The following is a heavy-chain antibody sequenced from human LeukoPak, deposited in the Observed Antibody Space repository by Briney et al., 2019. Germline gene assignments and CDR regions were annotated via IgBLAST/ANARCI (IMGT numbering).Heavy chain of an antibody. CDR3: ARHREREAALLCAFDI. CDR1: GYSFTSYW. Sequence: GESLKISCKGSGYSFTSYWIGWVRQMPGKGLEWMGIISPGDSDTRYNPSFQGQVTISADKSISTAYLQRSSLKASDTAMYYCARHREREAALLCAFDIWGQGTMVTVSS. D-gene: IGHD3-10*01. V-gene: IGHV5-51*01. CDR2: ISPGDSDT. J-gene: IGHJ3*02.